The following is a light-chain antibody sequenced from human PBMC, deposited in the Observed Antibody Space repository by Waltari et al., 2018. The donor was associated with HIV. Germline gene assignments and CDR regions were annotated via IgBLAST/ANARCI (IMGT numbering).Light chain of an antibody. CDR2: DIS. V-gene: IGKV1-12*01. CDR3: QQANNFPLT. J-gene: IGKJ4*01. Sequence: DIQMTQSPSSVSSSVGDRFTITCRASQGVSNWLAWYQQRPGEAPKLLIYDISTLQTGVPSRFSGSGSGTDFALTIDGLQPEDFTTYYCQQANNFPLTFGGGTKVEI. CDR1: QGVSNW.